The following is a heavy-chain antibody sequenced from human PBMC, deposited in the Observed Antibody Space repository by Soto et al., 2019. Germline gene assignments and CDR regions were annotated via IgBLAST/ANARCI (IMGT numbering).Heavy chain of an antibody. D-gene: IGHD7-27*01. CDR1: GGSISSDYYC. J-gene: IGHJ4*02. CDR3: ARGPSGDKVDN. CDR2: IYNSVHT. V-gene: IGHV4-30-4*01. Sequence: QVQLQESGPGLVKPSQTLSLTCTVSGGSISSDYYCWGWIRQSPEKGLEWIGHIYNSVHTYSHPSLSSRVTISVDTSKHHFSLKLTSGTAADTAVYYCARGPSGDKVDNWGQGTLVTVSS.